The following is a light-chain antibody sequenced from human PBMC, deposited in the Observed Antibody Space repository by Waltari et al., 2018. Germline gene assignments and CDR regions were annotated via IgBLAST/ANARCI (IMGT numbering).Light chain of an antibody. CDR3: CSYAGSNTFNVV. J-gene: IGLJ2*01. CDR2: EGS. Sequence: QSDLTQPAPVSGSPGQSTTHSCTGTSSDVGSHNLVPWYQHHPGKAPKFVSYEGSKRPLGVSNRFSGSRSGNTASLTISGLQAEDEGDYYCCSYAGSNTFNVVFGGGTKLTVL. CDR1: SSDVGSHNL. V-gene: IGLV2-23*03.